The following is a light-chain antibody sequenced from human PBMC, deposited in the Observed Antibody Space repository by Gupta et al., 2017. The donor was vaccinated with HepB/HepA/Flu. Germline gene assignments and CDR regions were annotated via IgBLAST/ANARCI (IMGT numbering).Light chain of an antibody. CDR1: SSNIGNNY. V-gene: IGLV1-47*01. CDR3: AAWDDSWGGWV. Sequence: QSVLTQPPSASGTPGQRVTISCSGSSSNIGNNYVYWYQQLPKTAPKLLIYKNNQRPSGVPDRFSGSKSGTSASLAISGLRSGDEADYYCAAWDDSWGGWVFGGGTKLTVL. J-gene: IGLJ3*02. CDR2: KNN.